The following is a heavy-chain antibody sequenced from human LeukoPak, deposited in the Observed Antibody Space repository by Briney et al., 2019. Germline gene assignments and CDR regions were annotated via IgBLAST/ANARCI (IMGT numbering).Heavy chain of an antibody. D-gene: IGHD1-14*01. V-gene: IGHV3-74*01. J-gene: IGHJ3*02. CDR2: INSDGSSI. Sequence: GGSLRLSCAASGFSFSSYWMHWVRHAPGKGLVWVSRINSDGSSISYADSVKGRFTTSSDNAKNTQYLQMNSLRAEDTAVYYCARVPGGGLRFDIWGQGTMVTVSS. CDR1: GFSFSSYW. CDR3: ARVPGGGLRFDI.